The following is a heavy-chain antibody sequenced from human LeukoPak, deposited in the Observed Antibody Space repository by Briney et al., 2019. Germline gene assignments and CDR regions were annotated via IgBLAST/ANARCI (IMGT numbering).Heavy chain of an antibody. CDR1: GFTFSTYA. D-gene: IGHD4-11*01. J-gene: IGHJ4*02. V-gene: IGHV3-23*01. CDR2: ISGSSGSK. CDR3: AKEKYSNGLFDY. Sequence: GGSLKLSCAASGFTFSTYAMSWVRQAPGKGLEWVSAISGSSGSKYYADSVKGRFTMSRDNSKSMLYLQMNSLRAEDTALYYCAKEKYSNGLFDYWGQGTLVTVSS.